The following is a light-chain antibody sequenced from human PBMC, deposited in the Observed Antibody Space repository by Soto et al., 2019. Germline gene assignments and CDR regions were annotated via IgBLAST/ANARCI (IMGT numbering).Light chain of an antibody. CDR2: GAS. Sequence: EIVMTQSPASLSVSQGGRATLSCRASQSISDTLAWYQQKPGQAPRLLIHGASTRATGFPARFSGRGSGTDFTLTISSLQSEDFAVYYCQQYDNWPWTFGQGTKVDIK. CDR1: QSISDT. J-gene: IGKJ1*01. V-gene: IGKV3-15*01. CDR3: QQYDNWPWT.